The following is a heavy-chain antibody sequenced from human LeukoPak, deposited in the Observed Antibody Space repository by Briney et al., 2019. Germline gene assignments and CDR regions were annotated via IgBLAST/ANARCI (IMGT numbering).Heavy chain of an antibody. D-gene: IGHD3-3*01. J-gene: IGHJ4*02. V-gene: IGHV3-30-3*01. Sequence: GGSLRPSCAASGFTFSSYAMHWVRQAPGNGLEWVAVISYDGSNKYYADSVKGRFTISRDNSKNTLYLQMNSLRAEDTAVYYCARVPRGYYIIQFDYWGQGTLVTVSS. CDR3: ARVPRGYYIIQFDY. CDR1: GFTFSSYA. CDR2: ISYDGSNK.